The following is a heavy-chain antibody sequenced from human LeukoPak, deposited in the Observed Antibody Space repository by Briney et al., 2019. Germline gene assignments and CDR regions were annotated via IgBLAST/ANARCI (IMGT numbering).Heavy chain of an antibody. CDR2: IRSKAYGGTT. CDR3: IREQWLFTNLEWYLDY. Sequence: PGGSLRLSCTASGFTFGDYAVSWVRQAPGKGLEWVGFIRSKAYGGTTEYAASVKGRFTISRDDSKSIAYLQMNSLKTEDTAVYYCIREQWLFTNLEWYLDYWGQGTLVTVSS. CDR1: GFTFGDYA. V-gene: IGHV3-49*04. D-gene: IGHD6-19*01. J-gene: IGHJ4*02.